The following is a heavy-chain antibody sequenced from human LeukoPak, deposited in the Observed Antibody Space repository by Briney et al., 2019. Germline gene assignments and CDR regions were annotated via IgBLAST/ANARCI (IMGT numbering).Heavy chain of an antibody. J-gene: IGHJ4*02. Sequence: ASVKVSCKPSGGTFSSYAISWVRQAPGQGLEWMGGIIPIFGTANYAQKFQGRVTITADESTSTAYMELSSLRSEDTAVSYCARGIVGATVYFDYWGQGTLVTVSS. CDR2: IIPIFGTA. CDR1: GGTFSSYA. D-gene: IGHD1-26*01. CDR3: ARGIVGATVYFDY. V-gene: IGHV1-69*13.